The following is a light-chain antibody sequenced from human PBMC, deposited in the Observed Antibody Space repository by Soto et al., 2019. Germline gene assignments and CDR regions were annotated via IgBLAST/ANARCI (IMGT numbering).Light chain of an antibody. CDR2: LEGSGSY. V-gene: IGLV4-60*02. Sequence: QSVLTQSSSASASLGSSVKLTCTLSSGHSSYIIAWHQQQPGKAPRYLMKLEGSGSYNKGSGVPDRFSGSSSGADRYLTIPNLQFEDEADYYCETWDSNTRVFGGGTTLTVL. J-gene: IGLJ3*02. CDR1: SGHSSYI. CDR3: ETWDSNTRV.